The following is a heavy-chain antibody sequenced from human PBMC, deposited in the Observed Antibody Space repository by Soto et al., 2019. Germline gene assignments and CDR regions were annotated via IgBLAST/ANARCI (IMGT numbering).Heavy chain of an antibody. D-gene: IGHD3-10*01. J-gene: IGHJ4*02. CDR2: TSSSSSYI. V-gene: IGHV3-21*01. CDR1: GFTFSSYS. CDR3: ARPWFGELLYFDY. Sequence: SGGSLRLSCAASGFTFSSYSLNWVRQAPGKGLEWVSSTSSSSSYIYYADSVKGRFTISRDNAKNSLYLQMNSLRAEDTAVYYCARPWFGELLYFDYWGQGTLVTVSS.